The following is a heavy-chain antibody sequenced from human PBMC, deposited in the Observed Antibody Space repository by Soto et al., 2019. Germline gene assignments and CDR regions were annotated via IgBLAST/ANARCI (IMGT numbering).Heavy chain of an antibody. D-gene: IGHD3-3*01. Sequence: ASVKVSCKASGYTFTSYGISWVRQAPGQGLEWMGWISAYNGNTNYAQKLQGRVAMTTDTSTSTAYMELRSLRSDDTAVYYCARGPNTYYDFWGGYRDGDYYYGMDVWGQGTTVTVSS. CDR1: GYTFTSYG. CDR3: ARGPNTYYDFWGGYRDGDYYYGMDV. CDR2: ISAYNGNT. J-gene: IGHJ6*02. V-gene: IGHV1-18*04.